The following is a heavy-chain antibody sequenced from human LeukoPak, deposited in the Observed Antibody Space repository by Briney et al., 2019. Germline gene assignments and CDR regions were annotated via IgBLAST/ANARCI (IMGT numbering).Heavy chain of an antibody. CDR1: GFTFTSYV. D-gene: IGHD6-13*01. Sequence: GGSLRLSCAASGFTFTSYVMTWVRQAQGKGLEWVSGISASGGSTFYADSVKGRFTISRDNSKDTLFLQMNSLRAEDTAIYYCAKARSSAWYDLEYWGQGTLVTVSS. V-gene: IGHV3-23*01. J-gene: IGHJ4*02. CDR3: AKARSSAWYDLEY. CDR2: ISASGGST.